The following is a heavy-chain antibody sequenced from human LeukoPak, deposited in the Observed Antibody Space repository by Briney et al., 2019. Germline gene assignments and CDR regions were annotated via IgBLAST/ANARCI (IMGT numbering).Heavy chain of an antibody. CDR2: IRSDGINK. Sequence: GGSLRPSCAASGFTFSDYGMHWVRQAPGKGLEWVTFIRSDGINKYYSDSVKGRFTISRDNSKNTLYLQMNSLRPEDSAIYYCAKGSAWSHGYFDYWGQGTLVTVSS. V-gene: IGHV3-30*02. CDR1: GFTFSDYG. D-gene: IGHD6-19*01. CDR3: AKGSAWSHGYFDY. J-gene: IGHJ4*02.